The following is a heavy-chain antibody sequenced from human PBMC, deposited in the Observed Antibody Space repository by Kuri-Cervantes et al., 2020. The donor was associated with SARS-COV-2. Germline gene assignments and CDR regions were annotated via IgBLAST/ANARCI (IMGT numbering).Heavy chain of an antibody. CDR3: TSNDFWSGYYFDY. CDR1: GFTFSSYS. D-gene: IGHD3-3*01. J-gene: IGHJ4*02. V-gene: IGHV3-49*04. CDR2: IRSKAYGGTT. Sequence: GESLKISCAASGFTFSSYSMNWVRQAPGKGLEWVGFIRSKAYGGTTEYAASVKGRFTISRDDSKRIAYLQMNSLKTEDTAVYYCTSNDFWSGYYFDYWGQGTLVTVSS.